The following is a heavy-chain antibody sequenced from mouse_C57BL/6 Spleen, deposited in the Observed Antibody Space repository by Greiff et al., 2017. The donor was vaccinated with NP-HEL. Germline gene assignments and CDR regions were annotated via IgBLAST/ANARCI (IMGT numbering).Heavy chain of an antibody. CDR2: INYDGSST. CDR3: AREDSNYLDY. D-gene: IGHD2-5*01. CDR1: GFTFSDYY. Sequence: EVTLVESEGGLVQPGSSMKLSCTASGFTFSDYYMAWVRQVPEKGLEWVANINYDGSSTYYLDSLKSRFIISRDNAKNILYLQMSSLKSEDTATYYCAREDSNYLDYWGQGTTLTVSS. J-gene: IGHJ2*01. V-gene: IGHV5-16*01.